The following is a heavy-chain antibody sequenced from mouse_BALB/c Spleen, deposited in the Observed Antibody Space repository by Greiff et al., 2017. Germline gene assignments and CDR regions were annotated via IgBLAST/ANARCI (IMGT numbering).Heavy chain of an antibody. V-gene: IGHV5-17*02. Sequence: EVKLMESGGGLVQPGGSRKLSCAASGFTFSSFGMHWVRQAPEKGLEWVAYISSGSSTIYYADTVKGRFTISRDNPKNTLFLQMTSLRSEDTAMYYCARSDYDYEDAMDYWGQGTSVTVSS. CDR3: ARSDYDYEDAMDY. CDR1: GFTFSSFG. J-gene: IGHJ4*01. CDR2: ISSGSSTI. D-gene: IGHD2-4*01.